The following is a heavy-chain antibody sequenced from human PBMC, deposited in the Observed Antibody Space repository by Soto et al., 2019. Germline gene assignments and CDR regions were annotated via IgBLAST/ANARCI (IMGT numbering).Heavy chain of an antibody. J-gene: IGHJ6*02. Sequence: TSETLSLTCTVSGGSISSHYWSWVRQAPGKGLEWIGHIYYRGSTNYNPSLRSRSTISVDTSKNQFSLKLNSVTTADAAVYYCARDGREASGMDVWGQGTKVTVSS. CDR1: GGSISSHY. CDR3: ARDGREASGMDV. D-gene: IGHD1-26*01. CDR2: IYYRGST. V-gene: IGHV4-59*11.